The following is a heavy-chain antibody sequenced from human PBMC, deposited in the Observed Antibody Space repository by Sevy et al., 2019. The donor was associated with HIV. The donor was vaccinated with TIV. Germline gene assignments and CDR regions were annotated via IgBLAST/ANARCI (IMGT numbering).Heavy chain of an antibody. V-gene: IGHV6-1*01. D-gene: IGHD1-1*01. J-gene: IGHJ4*01. Sequence: SQTLSLTCAISGDGISSRGTVWNWIRQSPSRGLEWLGRTYYRSKWWNNYALSVKGRISINPDTSKNQVSLHVNSVTPDDTAVYYCARDGGANWDGRPSGTVFDYWGHGILVTVSS. CDR1: GDGISSRGTV. CDR2: TYYRSKWWN. CDR3: ARDGGANWDGRPSGTVFDY.